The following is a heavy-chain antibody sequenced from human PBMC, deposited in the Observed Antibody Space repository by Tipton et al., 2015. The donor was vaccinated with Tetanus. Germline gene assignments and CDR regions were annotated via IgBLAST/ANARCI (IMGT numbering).Heavy chain of an antibody. J-gene: IGHJ6*02. CDR1: GYTFTGYY. CDR2: ISPFTGDT. V-gene: IGHV1-18*04. Sequence: QVQLVQSGAEVKKPGASVKVSCKASGYTFTGYYTHWVRQAPGQGLEWVGWISPFTGDTEYAQNLQDRLILTTDTSTATAYVEVRSLTSDDTAVYYCARDRAVPVQAYGTDVWGQGTSVTVSS. D-gene: IGHD6-19*01. CDR3: ARDRAVPVQAYGTDV.